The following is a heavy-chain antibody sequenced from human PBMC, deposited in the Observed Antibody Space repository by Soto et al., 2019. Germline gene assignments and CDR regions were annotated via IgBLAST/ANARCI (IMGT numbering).Heavy chain of an antibody. CDR3: VAARPPPDYGMDV. D-gene: IGHD6-6*01. Sequence: PSETLSLTCAVYGGSFSGYYWSWIRQPPGKGLEWIGEINHSGSTNYNPSLKSRVTISVDTSKNQFSLKLSSVTAADTAVYYCVAARPPPDYGMDVWGQGTTVTVSS. CDR1: GGSFSGYY. J-gene: IGHJ6*02. V-gene: IGHV4-34*01. CDR2: INHSGST.